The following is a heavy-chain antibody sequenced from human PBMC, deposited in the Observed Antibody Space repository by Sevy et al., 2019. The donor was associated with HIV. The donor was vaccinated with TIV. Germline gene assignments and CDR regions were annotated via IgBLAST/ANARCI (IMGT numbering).Heavy chain of an antibody. CDR3: ARDRDDGYCTNGVCFNFDN. CDR2: ISYDGRNNK. CDR1: GFTFSDYR. V-gene: IGHV3-30*04. J-gene: IGHJ4*01. D-gene: IGHD2-8*01. Sequence: GGSLRLSCAASGFTFSDYRMHWVRQAPGKGLEWVAVISYDGRNNKYNADSVKGRFTISRDNAKNSLYLQMKSLRADDTALYYCARDRDDGYCTNGVCFNFDNWGQGTLVTVSS.